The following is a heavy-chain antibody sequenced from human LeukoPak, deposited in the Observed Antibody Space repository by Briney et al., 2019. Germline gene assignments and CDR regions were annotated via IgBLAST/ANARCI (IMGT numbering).Heavy chain of an antibody. Sequence: GGSLSLSCAASGFTVSSTYMSWVRQAPGKGLEWVSVIYSGGSIYYADSVKGRFTISRDNSKNTLYLQMNTLRAEDTAVYYCARDDSFDYWGQGTLVTVSS. CDR1: GFTVSSTY. V-gene: IGHV3-66*01. D-gene: IGHD2-21*02. CDR2: IYSGGSI. CDR3: ARDDSFDY. J-gene: IGHJ4*02.